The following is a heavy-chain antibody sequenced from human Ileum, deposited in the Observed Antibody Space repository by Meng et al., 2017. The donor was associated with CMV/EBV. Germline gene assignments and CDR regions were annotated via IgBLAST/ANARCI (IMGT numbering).Heavy chain of an antibody. J-gene: IGHJ4*02. Sequence: QVQLLQSGAEVKKPGASVKVSCKTSGYTFTTYYIHWVRQAPRQGLEWMGWIAPKSGGTDYAQNFQGRVTMTGDTSINTAYMELSSLRSDDTAVYYCAKVTAGTVAFDYWGQGTLVTVSS. D-gene: IGHD6-13*01. CDR3: AKVTAGTVAFDY. CDR1: GYTFTTYY. CDR2: IAPKSGGT. V-gene: IGHV1-2*02.